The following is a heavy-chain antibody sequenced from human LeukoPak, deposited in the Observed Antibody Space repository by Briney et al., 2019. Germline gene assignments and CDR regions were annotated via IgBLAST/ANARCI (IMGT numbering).Heavy chain of an antibody. CDR1: GFTFSDYY. Sequence: GGSLRLSCAASGFTFSDYYMSWVRQAPGKGLEWVSVISGSGGNTYYADSVKGRFTISRDNSKHTLYLQMNGLRAEDTALYYCAKENTKMSFRPGESTLTKGYFDFWGQGTLVTVSS. J-gene: IGHJ4*02. D-gene: IGHD3-16*01. CDR3: AKENTKMSFRPGESTLTKGYFDF. V-gene: IGHV3-23*01. CDR2: ISGSGGNT.